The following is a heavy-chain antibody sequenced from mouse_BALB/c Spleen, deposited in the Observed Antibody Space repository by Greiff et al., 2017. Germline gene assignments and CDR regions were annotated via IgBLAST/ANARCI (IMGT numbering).Heavy chain of an antibody. D-gene: IGHD3-1*01. CDR3: ARWRGAQLGTWFAY. Sequence: QVQLKQPGADLVKPGASVKLSCTASGYTFTSYWMHWVKQRPGQGLEWIGEINPSNGRTNYTEKFKSKATLTVDKSSSTAYMHLSSLTSEDSAVYYGARWRGAQLGTWFAYWGQGTLVTVSA. CDR2: INPSNGRT. J-gene: IGHJ3*01. CDR1: GYTFTSYW. V-gene: IGHV1S81*02.